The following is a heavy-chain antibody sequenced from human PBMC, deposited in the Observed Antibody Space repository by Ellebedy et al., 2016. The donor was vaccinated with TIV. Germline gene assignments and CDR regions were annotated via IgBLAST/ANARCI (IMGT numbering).Heavy chain of an antibody. J-gene: IGHJ3*02. V-gene: IGHV4-59*01. CDR3: ARVVWQQPVSYAFDI. CDR2: IYYSGST. Sequence: MPSETLSLTCTVSGGSISSYYWSWIRQPPGKGLEWIGYIYYSGSTNYNPSLKSRVTISLDTSKNQFSLKLRSVTAADTAVYYCARVVWQQPVSYAFDIWGQGTMVAVSS. D-gene: IGHD6-13*01. CDR1: GGSISSYY.